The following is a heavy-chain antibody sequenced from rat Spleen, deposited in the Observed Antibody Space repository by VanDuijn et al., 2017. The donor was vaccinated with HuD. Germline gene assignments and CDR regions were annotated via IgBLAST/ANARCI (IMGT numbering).Heavy chain of an antibody. CDR3: ARHPQLGTYWYFDF. Sequence: EVQLVESGGGLVQPGRSLKLSCAASGFTFRNYGMHWIRQAPTKGLEWVASITNTGGDTYYPDSVKGRFTISRDNARSTLYLQMDGLRSEDTATYYCARHPQLGTYWYFDFWGQGVMVTVSS. CDR2: ITNTGGDT. J-gene: IGHJ2*01. V-gene: IGHV5-19*01. CDR1: GFTFRNYG. D-gene: IGHD3-4*01.